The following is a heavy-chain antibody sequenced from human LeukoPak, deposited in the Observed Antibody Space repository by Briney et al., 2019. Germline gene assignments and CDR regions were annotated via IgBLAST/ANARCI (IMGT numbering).Heavy chain of an antibody. J-gene: IGHJ5*02. Sequence: PSETQSLTCTVSGGSISSGDYYWSWIRQPPGKGLEWIGYIYYSGSTYYNPSLKSRVTISVDTSKNQFSLKLSSVTAADTAVYYCARFLSRIVGATSWFDPWGQGTLVTVSS. CDR1: GGSISSGDYY. CDR3: ARFLSRIVGATSWFDP. CDR2: IYYSGST. V-gene: IGHV4-30-4*01. D-gene: IGHD1-26*01.